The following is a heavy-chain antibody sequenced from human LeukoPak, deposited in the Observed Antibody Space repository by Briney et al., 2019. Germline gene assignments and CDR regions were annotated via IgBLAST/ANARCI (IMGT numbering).Heavy chain of an antibody. Sequence: SETLSLTCAVYGGSFSGYYWSWIRQPPGKGLEWIGEINHSGSTNYNPSLKSRVTISVDTSKNQFSLKLSSVTAADTAVYYCARRRIYCSGGSCYHWFDPWGQGTLVTVSS. CDR1: GGSFSGYY. J-gene: IGHJ5*02. D-gene: IGHD2-15*01. CDR3: ARRRIYCSGGSCYHWFDP. CDR2: INHSGST. V-gene: IGHV4-34*01.